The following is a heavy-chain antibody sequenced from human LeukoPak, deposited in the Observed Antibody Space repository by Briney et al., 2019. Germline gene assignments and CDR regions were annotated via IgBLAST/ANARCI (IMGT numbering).Heavy chain of an antibody. CDR1: GFTFGTHT. Sequence: PGGSLSLSCTTSGFTFGTHTMHWFRQAPGKGLQWIGFIRSSGTTQYAASVKGRFTISRDDSKSIAYLQTNSLKTEDTAVYYCTRDRFYVWFDPWGQGTLVTVSS. CDR3: TRDRFYVWFDP. V-gene: IGHV3-49*03. J-gene: IGHJ5*02. CDR2: IRSSGTT. D-gene: IGHD3-16*01.